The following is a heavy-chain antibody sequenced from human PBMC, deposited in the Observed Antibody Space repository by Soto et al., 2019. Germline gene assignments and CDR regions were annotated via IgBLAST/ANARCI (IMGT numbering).Heavy chain of an antibody. CDR3: ARAEALAAAGTYYYYGMDV. D-gene: IGHD6-13*01. J-gene: IGHJ6*02. CDR2: IIPIFGTA. Sequence: ASVKVSCKASGGTFSSYAIRWVRHAPGQGLEWMGGIIPIFGTAIYAQKFQGRVTITADKSTSPAYMELSSLRSEDTAVYHCARAEALAAAGTYYYYGMDVWGQGTTVTVSS. V-gene: IGHV1-69*06. CDR1: GGTFSSYA.